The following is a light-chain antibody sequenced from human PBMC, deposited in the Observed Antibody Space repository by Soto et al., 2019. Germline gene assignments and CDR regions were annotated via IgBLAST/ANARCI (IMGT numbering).Light chain of an antibody. CDR1: QSVRNY. CDR3: QQRYSSPPIT. J-gene: IGKJ5*01. CDR2: DAS. V-gene: IGKV3-11*01. Sequence: EIVLTQAPATLSLSPGERATLSCRASQSVRNYLAWYQQQPGQAPRLLIFDASNRATGIPARFSGSGSGTNFTLTISSLEPEDFAIYYCQQRYSSPPITFGQGTRLEIK.